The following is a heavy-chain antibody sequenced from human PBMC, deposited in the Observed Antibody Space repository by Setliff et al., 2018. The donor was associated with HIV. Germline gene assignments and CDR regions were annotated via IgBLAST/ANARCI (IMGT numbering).Heavy chain of an antibody. CDR1: GVTFSSFA. CDR2: IIPAFGTA. Sequence: SVKVSCKASGVTFSSFAISWVRQAPGQGLAWMGGIIPAFGTANYAQKFQGRVTITSDESTGTAYMELSSRRSEDTAVYYCARDGLLVAGIRFDYWGQGTLVTVSS. V-gene: IGHV1-69*13. CDR3: ARDGLLVAGIRFDY. D-gene: IGHD6-19*01. J-gene: IGHJ4*02.